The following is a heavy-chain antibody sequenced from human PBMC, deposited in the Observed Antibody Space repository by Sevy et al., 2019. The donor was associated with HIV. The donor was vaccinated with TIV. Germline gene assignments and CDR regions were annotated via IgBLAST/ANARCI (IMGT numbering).Heavy chain of an antibody. J-gene: IGHJ5*02. D-gene: IGHD2-21*01. CDR2: IHYSGST. CDR3: ARHPGEGTNWFDP. V-gene: IGHV4-39*01. CDR1: GGSISRSSYY. Sequence: SETLSLTCTVSGGSISRSSYYRGWIRQTPGKGLEWIGSIHYSGSTYYNPSLKSRITISVDTSRNQFSLKLRSVTAADTAVYYCARHPGEGTNWFDPWGQGTLVTVSS.